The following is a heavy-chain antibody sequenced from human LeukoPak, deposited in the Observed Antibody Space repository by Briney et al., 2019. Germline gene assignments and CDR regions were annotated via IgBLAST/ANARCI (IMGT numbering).Heavy chain of an antibody. Sequence: HSETLSVTRTVPRGSISSSSYYWGWIRQPPRNGLEWIGTINSSGSTFYNTSLKTRFTISVDTSKNQFSLKLNSVTAADTAVYYCERIDYYGSGSYYRTDYWGQGTLVNVSS. V-gene: IGHV4-39*01. CDR3: ERIDYYGSGSYYRTDY. CDR2: INSSGST. J-gene: IGHJ4*02. D-gene: IGHD3-10*01. CDR1: RGSISSSSYY.